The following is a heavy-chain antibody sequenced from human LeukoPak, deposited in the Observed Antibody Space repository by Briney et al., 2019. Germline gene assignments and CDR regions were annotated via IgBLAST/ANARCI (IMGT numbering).Heavy chain of an antibody. CDR3: ASLRERSYYARGFDY. CDR2: IYSGST. CDR1: GGSISSSSYY. V-gene: IGHV4-39*01. J-gene: IGHJ4*02. Sequence: SETLSLTCTVSGGSISSSSYYWGWIRQPPGKGLEWIGSIYSGSTYYNPSLKSRVTISVDTSKNQFSLKLSSVTAADTAVYYCASLRERSYYARGFDYWGQGTLVTVSS. D-gene: IGHD1-26*01.